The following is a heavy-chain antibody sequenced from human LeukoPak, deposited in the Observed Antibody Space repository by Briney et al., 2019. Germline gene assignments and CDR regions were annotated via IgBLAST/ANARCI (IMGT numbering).Heavy chain of an antibody. D-gene: IGHD2-15*01. CDR1: GFTFSDVD. J-gene: IGHJ4*02. Sequence: GGSLRLSCAASGFTFSDVDMSWIRQAPGKGLESVSYISGSSSNTNYADSVKGRFTISRDNAKNSLYLQMNSLRPEDTAVYYCTRHPAEGDYWGQGTLVTVSS. CDR2: ISGSSSNT. CDR3: TRHPAEGDY. V-gene: IGHV3-11*03.